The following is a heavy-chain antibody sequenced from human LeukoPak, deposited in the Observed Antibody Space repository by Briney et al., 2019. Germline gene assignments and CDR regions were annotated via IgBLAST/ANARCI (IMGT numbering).Heavy chain of an antibody. Sequence: GGSLRLSCSASGFTFSSYGMHWVRQAPGKGLEYVSAISSNGGNTNYADSVKGRFTISRDNSKNALYLQMSSLRTEDTAVYYCVKANSGSYYDWGQGTLVTVSS. CDR3: VKANSGSYYD. D-gene: IGHD1-26*01. J-gene: IGHJ4*02. CDR2: ISSNGGNT. CDR1: GFTFSSYG. V-gene: IGHV3-64D*06.